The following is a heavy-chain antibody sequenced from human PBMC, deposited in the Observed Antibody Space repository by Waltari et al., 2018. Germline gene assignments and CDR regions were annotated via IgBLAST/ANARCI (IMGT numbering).Heavy chain of an antibody. CDR1: GFTFSSYE. J-gene: IGHJ4*02. Sequence: EVQLVESGGGLVQPGGSLRLSCAASGFTFSSYEMNWVRQAPGKGLEWVSYISSSGSTIYYADAVKGRFTISRDNAKNSLYLQMNSLRAEDTAVYYCARDPTYSGYDSGSFDYWGQGTLVTVSS. CDR3: ARDPTYSGYDSGSFDY. V-gene: IGHV3-48*03. D-gene: IGHD5-12*01. CDR2: ISSSGSTI.